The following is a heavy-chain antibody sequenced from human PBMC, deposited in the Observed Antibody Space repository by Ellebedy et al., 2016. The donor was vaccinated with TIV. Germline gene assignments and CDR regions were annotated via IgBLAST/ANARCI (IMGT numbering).Heavy chain of an antibody. CDR2: INPNSGGT. CDR3: ARPNWDGDYFDY. CDR1: GYTFTGYY. V-gene: IGHV1-2*02. J-gene: IGHJ4*02. Sequence: ASVKVSXXASGYTFTGYYMHWVRQAPGQGLEWMGWINPNSGGTNYAQKFQGRVTMTRDTSISTAYMELSRLRSDDTAVYYCARPNWDGDYFDYWGQGTLVTVSS. D-gene: IGHD1-1*01.